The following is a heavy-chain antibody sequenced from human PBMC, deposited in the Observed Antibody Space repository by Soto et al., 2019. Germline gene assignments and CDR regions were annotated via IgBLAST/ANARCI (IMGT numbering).Heavy chain of an antibody. J-gene: IGHJ4*02. CDR2: IKQDGSEK. D-gene: IGHD5-18*01. V-gene: IGHV3-7*01. CDR1: GFTFSSYW. Sequence: GGSLRLSCAASGFTFSSYWMSWVRQAPGKGLEWVANIKQDGSEKYYVDSVKGRFTISGDNAKNSLYLQMNSLRAEDTAVYYCSLSRGYSYGHPFDYWGQGTLVTVSS. CDR3: SLSRGYSYGHPFDY.